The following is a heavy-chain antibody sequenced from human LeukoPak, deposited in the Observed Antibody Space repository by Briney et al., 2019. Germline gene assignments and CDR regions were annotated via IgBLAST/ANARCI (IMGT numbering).Heavy chain of an antibody. D-gene: IGHD2-15*01. CDR3: ARAPGGPRPGNWFDP. J-gene: IGHJ5*02. CDR2: ISSDYI. V-gene: IGHV3-21*01. Sequence: GRSLKLSCAVSGFTFSFYTINWVRQTPGKGLEWVSSISSDYIYYAESVRGRFTVSRDNAKNSLYLQMNSLSAEDTAIYYCARAPGGPRPGNWFDPWGQGTLVTVSS. CDR1: GFTFSFYT.